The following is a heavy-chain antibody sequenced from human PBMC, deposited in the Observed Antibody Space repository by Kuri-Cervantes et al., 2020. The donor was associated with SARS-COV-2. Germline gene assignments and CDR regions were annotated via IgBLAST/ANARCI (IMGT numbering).Heavy chain of an antibody. CDR2: IKQDGSEK. CDR3: VRDGDHWNFDY. CDR1: GFTFSSYW. D-gene: IGHD1-1*01. V-gene: IGHV3-7*03. Sequence: GGSLGLACAASGFTFSSYWMSWVRQAPGKGLEWVANIKQDGSEKYYVDSVKGRFTISRDNAKNSLYLQMNSLRAEDTAVYYCVRDGDHWNFDYWGQGTLVTVSS. J-gene: IGHJ4*02.